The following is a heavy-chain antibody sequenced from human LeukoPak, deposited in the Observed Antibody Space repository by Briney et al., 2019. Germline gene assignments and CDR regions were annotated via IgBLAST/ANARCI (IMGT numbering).Heavy chain of an antibody. CDR2: ISYSGNT. CDR3: ARQSAAAWYYFDY. Sequence: PSETLSLTCTVSGVSISSYYWSWIRQPPGKGLEWIGYISYSGNTNYNPSLESRITISGDTSKNQFSLKLGSVTAADTAVYYCARQSAAAWYYFDYWGQGTLVTVSS. D-gene: IGHD6-13*01. CDR1: GVSISSYY. V-gene: IGHV4-59*08. J-gene: IGHJ4*02.